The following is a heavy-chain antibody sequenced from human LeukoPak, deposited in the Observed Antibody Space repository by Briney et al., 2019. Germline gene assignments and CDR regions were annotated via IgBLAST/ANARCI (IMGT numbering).Heavy chain of an antibody. V-gene: IGHV1-8*01. J-gene: IGHJ6*02. CDR1: GYTFTSYD. D-gene: IGHD2-2*01. CDR2: MNPNSGNT. CDR3: ARAYCSSTSCYLGIYYYYGMDV. Sequence: ASVKVSCKASGYTFTSYDINWVRQATGQGLEWMGWMNPNSGNTGYAQKFQGRVTMTRNTSISTAYMELSSLRSEDTAVYYCARAYCSSTSCYLGIYYYYGMDVWGQGTTVTDSS.